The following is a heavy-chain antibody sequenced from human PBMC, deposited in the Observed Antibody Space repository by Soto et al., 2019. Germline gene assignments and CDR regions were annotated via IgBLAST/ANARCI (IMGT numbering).Heavy chain of an antibody. J-gene: IGHJ6*02. CDR3: ARVPPMVSGSTPTQVYYYYYCMAV. CDR2: MNPNSGNT. D-gene: IGHD3-3*01. CDR1: GYTFTSYD. V-gene: IGHV1-8*01. Sequence: QVQLVQSGAEVKKPGASVKVSCKASGYTFTSYDINWVRQATGQGLEWMGWMNPNSGNTGYAQKFQGRVTMTRNTSISTAYMELSSRRSEDTSVYYCARVPPMVSGSTPTQVYYYYYCMAVWGQGTTVTFS.